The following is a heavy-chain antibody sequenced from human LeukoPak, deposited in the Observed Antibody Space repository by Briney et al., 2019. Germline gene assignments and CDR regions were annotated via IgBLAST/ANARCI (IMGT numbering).Heavy chain of an antibody. CDR1: GGSISSYH. CDR2: SHYSGSS. V-gene: IGHV4-59*08. CDR3: ARHTNFGVAGFDY. J-gene: IGHJ4*02. Sequence: SESLSLTCTVSGGSISSYHWSWIRQTPGKGLEWIGYSHYSGSSNYSPSLKSRVTISVDTSKNQLSLKLSSVTAADTAVYYCARHTNFGVAGFDYWGQGTLVTVSS. D-gene: IGHD3-3*01.